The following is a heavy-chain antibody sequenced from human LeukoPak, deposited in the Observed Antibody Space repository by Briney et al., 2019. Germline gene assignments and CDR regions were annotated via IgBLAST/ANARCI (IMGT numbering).Heavy chain of an antibody. J-gene: IGHJ6*02. D-gene: IGHD2-15*01. CDR3: ASGGYCSGGSCYGMDV. V-gene: IGHV1-18*01. CDR2: ISAYNGNT. CDR1: GYTFTSYG. Sequence: ASVKVSCKASGYTFTSYGISWVRPAPGQGLEWMGWISAYNGNTNYAQKLQGRVTMTTDTSTSTAYMELRSLRSDDTAVYYCASGGYCSGGSCYGMDVWGQGTTVTVSS.